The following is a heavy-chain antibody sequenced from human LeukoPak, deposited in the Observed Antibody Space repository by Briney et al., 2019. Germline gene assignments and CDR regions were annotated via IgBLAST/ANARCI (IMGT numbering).Heavy chain of an antibody. CDR1: GGSFSGYY. CDR3: ARKVAVAGRHYYYYYGMDV. CDR2: INHSRST. V-gene: IGHV4-34*01. Sequence: SETLSLTCAVYGGSFSGYYWSWIRQPPGKGLEWIGEINHSRSTNYNPSLKSRVTISVDTSKNQFSLKLSSVTAADTAVYYCARKVAVAGRHYYYYYGMDVWGQGTTVTVSS. J-gene: IGHJ6*02. D-gene: IGHD6-19*01.